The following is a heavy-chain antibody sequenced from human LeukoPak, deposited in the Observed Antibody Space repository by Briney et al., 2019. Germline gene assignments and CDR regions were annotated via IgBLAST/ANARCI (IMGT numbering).Heavy chain of an antibody. J-gene: IGHJ3*02. CDR1: GGSISSSSYY. Sequence: PSETLSLTCTVSGGSISSSSYYWSWIRQPPGKGLEWIGYIYYSGSTNYNPSLKSRVTISVDTSKNQFSLKLSSVTAADTAVYYCAREKVGRITIFGVVTRDAFDIWGQGTMVTVSS. V-gene: IGHV4-61*01. CDR3: AREKVGRITIFGVVTRDAFDI. CDR2: IYYSGST. D-gene: IGHD3-3*01.